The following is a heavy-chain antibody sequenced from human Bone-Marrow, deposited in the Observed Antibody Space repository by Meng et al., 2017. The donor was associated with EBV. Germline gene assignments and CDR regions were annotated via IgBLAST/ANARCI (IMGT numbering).Heavy chain of an antibody. D-gene: IGHD4-23*01. J-gene: IGHJ4*02. CDR1: GSTLSSYA. Sequence: QGTLVQLVVEVKKPGSPLRVSGKASGSTLSSYAISWVRQAPGQGLGWMGGFIPIFGTANYARKFQGRVTITADESSSTAYMELSSLRSEDTAVYYCAKGPQVIRWDYWGQGTLVTVSS. CDR2: FIPIFGTA. CDR3: AKGPQVIRWDY. V-gene: IGHV1-69*01.